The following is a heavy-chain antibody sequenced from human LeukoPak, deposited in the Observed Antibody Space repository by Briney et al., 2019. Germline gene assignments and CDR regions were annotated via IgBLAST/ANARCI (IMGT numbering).Heavy chain of an antibody. D-gene: IGHD3-10*01. CDR1: GYTFTTYA. Sequence: ASVKVSCKASGYTFTTYAMNWVRQAPGQGLEWMGWINTKTGNLTYAQGFTGRFVFSLGTSVSTAYLQISSLKAEDTAVYYCAKAGVRGVIVPGNWYFDLWGRGTLVTVSS. CDR2: INTKTGNL. V-gene: IGHV7-4-1*02. J-gene: IGHJ2*01. CDR3: AKAGVRGVIVPGNWYFDL.